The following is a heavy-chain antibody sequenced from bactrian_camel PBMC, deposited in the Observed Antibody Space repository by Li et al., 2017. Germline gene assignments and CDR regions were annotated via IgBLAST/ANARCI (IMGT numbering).Heavy chain of an antibody. CDR1: GITTDEAD. J-gene: IGHJ4*01. V-gene: IGHV3S55*01. CDR3: AVNRGLRRRRSCRDIGGY. D-gene: IGHD5*01. Sequence: HVQLVESGGGSAQAGGSLRLSCTASGITTDEADMGWYRQRPGNECELVAKLSTAGGTDFPNSEIERFTISRNNAKNTVYLQMNSLTPEDTAVYYCAVNRGLRRRRSCRDIGGYWGQGTQVTVS. CDR2: LSTAGGT.